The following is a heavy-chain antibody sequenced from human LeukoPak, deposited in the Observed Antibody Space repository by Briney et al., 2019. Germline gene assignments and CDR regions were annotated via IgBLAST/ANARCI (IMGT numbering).Heavy chain of an antibody. Sequence: PSETLSLTCTVSGGSISSSSYYWGWIRQPPGKGLEWIGSTYYSGSTYYNPSLKSRVTISVDTSKNQFSLKLSSVTAADTAVYYCARERYGEWYRRDYYMDVWGKGTTVTVSS. D-gene: IGHD4-17*01. CDR3: ARERYGEWYRRDYYMDV. J-gene: IGHJ6*03. CDR1: GGSISSSSYY. CDR2: TYYSGST. V-gene: IGHV4-39*07.